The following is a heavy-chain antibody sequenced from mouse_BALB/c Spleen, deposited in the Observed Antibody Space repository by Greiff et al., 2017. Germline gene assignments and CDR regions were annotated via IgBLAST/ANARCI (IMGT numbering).Heavy chain of an antibody. CDR3: ARWTARATWFAY. V-gene: IGHV1-9*01. J-gene: IGHJ3*01. CDR1: GYTFSSYW. Sequence: QVQLQQSGAELMKPGASVKISCKATGYTFSSYWIAWVRQRPGHGLEWIGEILPGCGSTNYNEKFKGKATYTADPSSNPSYMQLSSLTSEDSAVYYCARWTARATWFAYWGQGTLVTVSA. D-gene: IGHD3-2*01. CDR2: ILPGCGST.